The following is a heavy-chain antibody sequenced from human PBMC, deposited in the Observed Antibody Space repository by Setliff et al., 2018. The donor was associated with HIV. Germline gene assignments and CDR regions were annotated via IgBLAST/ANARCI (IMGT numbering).Heavy chain of an antibody. Sequence: PAETLSLTCTFSGGSISSSSYYWGWIRQPPGKGLEWIGSIYYSGSTYYNPSLKSRVTISVDTSKNQFSLKLRSDDTAVYYCARIGSGSYPYDYWGQGTLVTVSS. J-gene: IGHJ4*02. CDR3: ARIGSGSYPYDY. D-gene: IGHD3-10*01. CDR1: GGSISSSSYY. V-gene: IGHV4-39*01. CDR2: IYYSGST.